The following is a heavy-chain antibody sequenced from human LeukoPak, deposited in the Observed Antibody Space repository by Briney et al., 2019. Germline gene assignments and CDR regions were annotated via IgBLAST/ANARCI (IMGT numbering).Heavy chain of an antibody. Sequence: PGGSLRLSCAASGFTFNTYTMNWVRQAPGKGLEWVSSISSGTSYIYYADSVKGRFTISRDNAKNSLYLQMNSLRAEDTAVYYCARITMVRGVINWFDPWGQGTLVTVSS. CDR2: ISSGTSYI. CDR3: ARITMVRGVINWFDP. D-gene: IGHD3-10*01. CDR1: GFTFNTYT. J-gene: IGHJ5*02. V-gene: IGHV3-21*01.